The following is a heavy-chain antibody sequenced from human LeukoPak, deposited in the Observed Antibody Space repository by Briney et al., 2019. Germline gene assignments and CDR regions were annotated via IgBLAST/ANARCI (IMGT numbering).Heavy chain of an antibody. J-gene: IGHJ6*02. Sequence: ASVKVSCKASGYTFTSYGISWVRQAPGQGLEWMGWINPNSGSTNYAQKFQGRVTMTRDTSISTAYMELSRLRSDDTAVYYCARDLSSSKTYYYYYGMDVWGQGTTVTVSS. CDR3: ARDLSSSKTYYYYYGMDV. D-gene: IGHD2-2*01. V-gene: IGHV1-2*02. CDR2: INPNSGST. CDR1: GYTFTSYG.